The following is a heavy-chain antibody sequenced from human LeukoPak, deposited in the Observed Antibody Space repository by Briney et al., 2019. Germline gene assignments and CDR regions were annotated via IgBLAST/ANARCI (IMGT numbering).Heavy chain of an antibody. CDR1: GFTFSTYT. Sequence: QSGGSLRLSCAASGFTFSTYTMHWVRQAPGKGLEWVAIISFDGSSQYYADSVKGRFTISRDSSKNTLYLQMNSLRAEDTAVYYCVRDGCTNSNCNNFRYWGRGTLVTVSS. CDR2: ISFDGSSQ. V-gene: IGHV3-30-3*01. J-gene: IGHJ4*02. D-gene: IGHD2-8*01. CDR3: VRDGCTNSNCNNFRY.